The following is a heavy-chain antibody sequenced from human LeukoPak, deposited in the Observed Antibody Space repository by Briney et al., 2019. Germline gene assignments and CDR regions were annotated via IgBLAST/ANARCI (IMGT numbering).Heavy chain of an antibody. Sequence: GGSLRLSCAASGFTFTDYSMNWVRQAPGKGLEWVSSMNSDGSHIYHAGSVVGRFTISRDNARNSLYLQMNGLRDEDTAVYYCARGSFGVFDYWGQGILVTVSS. V-gene: IGHV3-48*02. J-gene: IGHJ4*02. CDR1: GFTFTDYS. CDR3: ARGSFGVFDY. CDR2: MNSDGSHI. D-gene: IGHD3-10*01.